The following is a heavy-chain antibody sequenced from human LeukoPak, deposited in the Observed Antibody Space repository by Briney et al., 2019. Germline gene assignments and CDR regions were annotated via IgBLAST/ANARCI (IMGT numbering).Heavy chain of an antibody. V-gene: IGHV4-59*01. Sequence: SETLSLTCTVSGGSISSYYWSWIRQPPGKGLEWIAYIDYRGSTTYNPSLKSRVTISVDTSKNQFSLKLSSVTAADTAVYYCARSPEDCGGDCYSDFYYYYGMDVWGQGTTVTVSS. CDR3: ARSPEDCGGDCYSDFYYYYGMDV. CDR2: IDYRGST. CDR1: GGSISSYY. J-gene: IGHJ6*02. D-gene: IGHD2-21*02.